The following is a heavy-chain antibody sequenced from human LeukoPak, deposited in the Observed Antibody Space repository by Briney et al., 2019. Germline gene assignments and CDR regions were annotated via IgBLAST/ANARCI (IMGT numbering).Heavy chain of an antibody. V-gene: IGHV3-23*01. CDR2: ISGSGDDT. Sequence: GGSLRLSCAASGFTFSTYPMGWVRQAPGKGLEWVSTISGSGDDTYYADSVKGRFTISRDNAKNSLYLQMNSLRDEDTAVYYCARKATPLTTANTFDYWGQGTLVTVSS. CDR1: GFTFSTYP. J-gene: IGHJ4*02. CDR3: ARKATPLTTANTFDY. D-gene: IGHD3-22*01.